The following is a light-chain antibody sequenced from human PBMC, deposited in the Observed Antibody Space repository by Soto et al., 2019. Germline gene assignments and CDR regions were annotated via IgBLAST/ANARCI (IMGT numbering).Light chain of an antibody. CDR1: GSDVGGYNY. J-gene: IGLJ2*01. CDR3: SSYTSSSVVV. Sequence: QSALTQPASVSGSPRQSITISCTGTGSDVGGYNYVSWYQQHPGKAPKLMIYEVSNRPSGVSNRFSGSKSGNTASLTISGLQAEDEADYYCSSYTSSSVVVFGGGTKLTVL. V-gene: IGLV2-14*01. CDR2: EVS.